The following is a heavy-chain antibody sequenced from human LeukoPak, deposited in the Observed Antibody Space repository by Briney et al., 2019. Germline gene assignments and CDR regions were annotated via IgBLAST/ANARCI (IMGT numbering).Heavy chain of an antibody. V-gene: IGHV1-8*01. CDR2: MNPNSGNT. CDR1: GYTFTSYD. Sequence: ASVKVSCKASGYTFTSYDINWARQATGQGLEWMGWMNPNSGNTGYARKFQGRVTMTRNTSISTAYMELSSLRSEDTAVYYCARVALAFDYWGQGTLVTVSS. J-gene: IGHJ4*02. D-gene: IGHD5-12*01. CDR3: ARVALAFDY.